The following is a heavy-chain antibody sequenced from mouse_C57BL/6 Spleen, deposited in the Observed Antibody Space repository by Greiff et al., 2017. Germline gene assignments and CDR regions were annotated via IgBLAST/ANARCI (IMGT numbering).Heavy chain of an antibody. Sequence: QVQLQQPGAELVKPGASVKVSCKASCYPFTSSWMHWVKQRPGQGLEWIGRIHPSDSDTNYNQQFKGKATLTVDKSSSTAYMQLSSLTSEDSAVYYCGIEGGDDRYYFDYWGQGTTLTVSA. J-gene: IGHJ2*01. V-gene: IGHV1-74*01. D-gene: IGHD2-2*01. CDR1: CYPFTSSW. CDR3: GIEGGDDRYYFDY. CDR2: IHPSDSDT.